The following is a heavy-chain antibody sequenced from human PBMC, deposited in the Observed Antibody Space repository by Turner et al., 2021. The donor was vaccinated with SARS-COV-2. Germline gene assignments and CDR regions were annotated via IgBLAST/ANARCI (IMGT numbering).Heavy chain of an antibody. V-gene: IGHV3-9*01. D-gene: IGHD6-19*01. CDR2: ISWNSGSI. CDR3: AKEGEIAVAGNAFDI. Sequence: GGLVQPGRSLRLSCAASGFTFDDYAMHWVRQAPGKGLEWVSSISWNSGSIGYADSVKGRFTISRDNAKNSLYLQMNSLRAEDTALYYCAKEGEIAVAGNAFDIWGQGTMVTVSS. J-gene: IGHJ3*02. CDR1: GFTFDDYA.